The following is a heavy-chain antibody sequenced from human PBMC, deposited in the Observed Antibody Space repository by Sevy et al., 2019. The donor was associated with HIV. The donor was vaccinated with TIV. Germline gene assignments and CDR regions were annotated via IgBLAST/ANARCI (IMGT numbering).Heavy chain of an antibody. CDR1: GFTVSSNY. D-gene: IGHD5-12*01. V-gene: IGHV3-53*01. Sequence: GGSLRLSCAASGFTVSSNYMSWVRQAPGMGLEWVSVIYSDGSTYYADSVKVRFTISRVNSKKTLDIHMMSLRTEDTAVDDWAGDRGDGYNDAQVDYWGQRTLVTVSS. J-gene: IGHJ4*02. CDR3: AGDRGDGYNDAQVDY. CDR2: IYSDGST.